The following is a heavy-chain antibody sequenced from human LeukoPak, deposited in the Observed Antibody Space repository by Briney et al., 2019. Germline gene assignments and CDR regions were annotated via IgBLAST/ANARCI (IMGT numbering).Heavy chain of an antibody. CDR3: AREKDSIVSTARMDV. V-gene: IGHV4-59*01. Sequence: SETLSLTCTVSGASISSYWWTCIRQPPGKGLEWLGYIYNSGSTRYNPSLKSRVTISVDTSKNHFSLNLTSVTAADTAVYYCAREKDSIVSTARMDVWGRGTTVTVSS. CDR2: IYNSGST. J-gene: IGHJ6*03. CDR1: GASISSYW. D-gene: IGHD5/OR15-5a*01.